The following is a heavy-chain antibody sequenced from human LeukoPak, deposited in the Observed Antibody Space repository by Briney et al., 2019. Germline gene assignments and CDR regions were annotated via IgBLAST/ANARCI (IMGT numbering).Heavy chain of an antibody. CDR3: ARAYCSSTSCYTYYYYGMDV. V-gene: IGHV1-69*01. CDR1: GGTFSSYA. Sequence: ASVKVSCKASGGTFSSYAISWVRQAPGQRLEWMGGIIPIFGTANYAQKFQGRVTITADESTSTAYMELSSLRSEDTAVYYCARAYCSSTSCYTYYYYGMDVWGQGTTVTVSS. J-gene: IGHJ6*02. CDR2: IIPIFGTA. D-gene: IGHD2-2*02.